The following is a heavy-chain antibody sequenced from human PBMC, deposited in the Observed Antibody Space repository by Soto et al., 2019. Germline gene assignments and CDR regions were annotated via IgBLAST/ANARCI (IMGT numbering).Heavy chain of an antibody. D-gene: IGHD6-13*01. CDR1: GYSFTSYW. V-gene: IGHV5-51*01. CDR2: IYPGDSDT. Sequence: GESLKISCKGSGYSFTSYWIGWVRQMPGKGLEWMGIIYPGDSDTRYSPSFQGQVTISADKSISTAYLQWSSLKASDTAMYYCARQKAAGTLLNNWFDPWGQGTLVTVSS. CDR3: ARQKAAGTLLNNWFDP. J-gene: IGHJ5*02.